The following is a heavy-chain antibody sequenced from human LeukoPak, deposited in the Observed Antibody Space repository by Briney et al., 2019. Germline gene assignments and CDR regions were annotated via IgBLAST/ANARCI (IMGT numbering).Heavy chain of an antibody. D-gene: IGHD3-10*01. CDR3: ARDAVVRGVIITDY. CDR1: GFTFSSYE. V-gene: IGHV3-48*03. J-gene: IGHJ4*02. CDR2: ISSSGSTI. Sequence: GGSLRLSCAASGFTFSSYEMNWVRQAPGKGLEWVSYISSSGSTICYADSVKGRFTISRDNAKNSLYLQMNSLRAEDTAVYYCARDAVVRGVIITDYWGQGTLVTVSS.